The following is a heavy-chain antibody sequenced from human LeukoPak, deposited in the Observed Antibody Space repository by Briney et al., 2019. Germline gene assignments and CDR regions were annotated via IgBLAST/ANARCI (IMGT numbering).Heavy chain of an antibody. J-gene: IGHJ2*01. CDR3: ARDRVFTIFGVVTHRGYFDL. CDR1: GGSISSYY. Sequence: PSETLSLTCTVSGGSISSYYWSWIRQPAGKGLEWIGRIYTSGSTNYNPSLKSRVTMSVDTSKNQFSLKLSSVTAADTAVYYCARDRVFTIFGVVTHRGYFDLWGRGTLVTVSS. CDR2: IYTSGST. D-gene: IGHD3-3*01. V-gene: IGHV4-4*07.